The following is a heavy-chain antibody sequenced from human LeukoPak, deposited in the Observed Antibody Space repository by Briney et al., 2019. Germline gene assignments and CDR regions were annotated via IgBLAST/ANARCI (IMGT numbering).Heavy chain of an antibody. J-gene: IGHJ4*02. CDR1: GFTFSSYA. D-gene: IGHD5-18*01. V-gene: IGHV3-23*01. CDR2: IRASGGST. Sequence: VGSLRLSCAASGFTFSSYAMSWVRQTPGKGLEWVSGIRASGGSTYYADSVKGQFTISRDNSKNTLYLQMNSLRAEDTAVYYCAKGGDTRMVTDYWGQGTLVTDSP. CDR3: AKGGDTRMVTDY.